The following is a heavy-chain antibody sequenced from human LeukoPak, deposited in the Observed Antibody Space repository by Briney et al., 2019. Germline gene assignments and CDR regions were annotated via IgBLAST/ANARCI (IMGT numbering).Heavy chain of an antibody. CDR2: IKSNNDGGTT. Sequence: GGSLRLSCAASGFIFNKSWMNWVRQAPGKGPEWVGRIKSNNDGGTTDYASPVEGRFIISRDDSKNTIYLQMNRLIIDDTAIYYCTPVMVEDRGFWGQGTLVTVSS. CDR1: GFIFNKSW. V-gene: IGHV3-15*01. D-gene: IGHD2-21*01. J-gene: IGHJ4*02. CDR3: TPVMVEDRGF.